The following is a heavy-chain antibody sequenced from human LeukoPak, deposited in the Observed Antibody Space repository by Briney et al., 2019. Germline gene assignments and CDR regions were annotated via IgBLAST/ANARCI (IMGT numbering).Heavy chain of an antibody. CDR1: GFTFSSYW. CDR2: IKQDGTEK. D-gene: IGHD1-26*01. CDR3: ARGVGATHFDY. V-gene: IGHV3-7*04. Sequence: GGSLRLSCAASGFTFSSYWMSWVRQAPGKGLEWVAIIKQDGTEKYYVDSVKGRFTISRDNAKNSLYLQMISLRAEDTAVYYCARGVGATHFDYWGQGTLVTVSS. J-gene: IGHJ4*02.